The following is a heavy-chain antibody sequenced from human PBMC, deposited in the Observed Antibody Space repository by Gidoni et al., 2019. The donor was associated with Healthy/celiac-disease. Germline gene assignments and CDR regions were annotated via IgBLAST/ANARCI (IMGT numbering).Heavy chain of an antibody. Sequence: QLQLQESGPGMVKPSETLSLTCTVSGGSISSSSYYWGWIRQPPGKGLEWIGSIYYSGSTYYNPSLKSRVTISVDTSKNQFSLKLSSVTAADTAVYYCARLDYDSSGYLPGFDPWGQGTLVTVSS. CDR2: IYYSGST. CDR1: GGSISSSSYY. CDR3: ARLDYDSSGYLPGFDP. J-gene: IGHJ5*02. V-gene: IGHV4-39*01. D-gene: IGHD3-22*01.